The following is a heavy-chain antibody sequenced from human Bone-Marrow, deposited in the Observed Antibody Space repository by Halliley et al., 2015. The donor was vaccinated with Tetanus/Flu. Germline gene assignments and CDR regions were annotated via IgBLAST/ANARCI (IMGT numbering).Heavy chain of an antibody. J-gene: IGHJ4*02. Sequence: QLVQSGGGLVQPGGSLRLDCAASGFTFSGYAMSWVRQAPGKGLEWVSVISGSGGTTYYADSVKGRFTMSRDNSKYTVYLQMNSLGGEDTAIYYCAKDIGSVVTPVDYWGQGTQVTVSS. CDR3: AKDIGSVVTPVDY. CDR2: ISGSGGTT. CDR1: GFTFSGYA. D-gene: IGHD2-21*02. V-gene: IGHV3-23*04.